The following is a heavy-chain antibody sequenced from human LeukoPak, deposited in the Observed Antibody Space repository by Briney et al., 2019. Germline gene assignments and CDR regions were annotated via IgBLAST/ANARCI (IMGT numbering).Heavy chain of an antibody. CDR2: INSDGSST. V-gene: IGHV3-74*01. D-gene: IGHD3-9*01. CDR1: GFTFSSYW. Sequence: QPGGSLRLSCAASGFTFSSYWVHWVRQAPGKGLVWVSRINSDGSSTSYADSVKGRFTISRDNAKNTLYLQMNSLRAEDTAVYYCARALTRRGGFDYWGQGTLVTVSS. CDR3: ARALTRRGGFDY. J-gene: IGHJ4*02.